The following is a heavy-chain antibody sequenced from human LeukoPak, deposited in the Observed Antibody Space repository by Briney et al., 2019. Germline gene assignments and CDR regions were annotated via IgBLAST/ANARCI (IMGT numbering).Heavy chain of an antibody. CDR1: GFFFDDYG. CDR2: ISWQSRTR. D-gene: IGHD5-24*01. Sequence: AGGSLRLSCVASGFFFDDYGMHWVRQVPGKGLEWVSGISWQSRTRKYADSVRGRFTISRDNAKNSLYLQMNSLRAEDTALYYCAKDFWGDGYNGYYFDYWGQGTLVTVSS. CDR3: AKDFWGDGYNGYYFDY. J-gene: IGHJ4*02. V-gene: IGHV3-9*01.